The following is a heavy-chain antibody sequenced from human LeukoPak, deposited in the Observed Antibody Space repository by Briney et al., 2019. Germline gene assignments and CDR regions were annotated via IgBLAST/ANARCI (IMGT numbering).Heavy chain of an antibody. CDR2: IYYGDSDT. V-gene: IGHV5-51*01. Sequence: GESLKISCNGSGYSFTSYWIGWVRPMPRKGLEWMGIIYYGDSDTRYSPSFQGQVTIPANKSITTAYLQWSSLKASDTAMYYCARHVTSGDYSTLDYWGQGTLVTVSS. CDR3: ARHVTSGDYSTLDY. J-gene: IGHJ4*02. CDR1: GYSFTSYW. D-gene: IGHD4-11*01.